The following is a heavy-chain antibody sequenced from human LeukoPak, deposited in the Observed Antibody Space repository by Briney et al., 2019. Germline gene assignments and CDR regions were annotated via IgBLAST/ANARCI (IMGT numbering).Heavy chain of an antibody. CDR3: AKVRTGHYFDY. J-gene: IGHJ4*02. CDR2: ISSSGGST. V-gene: IGHV3-23*01. D-gene: IGHD3/OR15-3a*01. Sequence: GSLRLSCAASGFTFTHYAMGWVRQAPGEGLEWVSSISSSGGSTYYADSVKGRFTISRDDSKNALYVQMNSLRAEDTAVYYCAKVRTGHYFDYWGQGTLVTVSS. CDR1: GFTFTHYA.